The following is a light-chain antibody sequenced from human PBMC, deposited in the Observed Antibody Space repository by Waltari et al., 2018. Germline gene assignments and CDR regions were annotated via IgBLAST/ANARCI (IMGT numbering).Light chain of an antibody. CDR2: GKN. CDR1: TPNIGAGHD. Sequence: QSVLTQPPSVSGTPGQRVTISCSGSTPNIGAGHDVHWYQHLPGTAPKLLIYGKNNRPSGVPDRFSGSKSGTSASLAITGLQADDEADYFCQSFDNMLSGGVVFGGGTKLAVL. V-gene: IGLV1-40*01. CDR3: QSFDNMLSGGVV. J-gene: IGLJ2*01.